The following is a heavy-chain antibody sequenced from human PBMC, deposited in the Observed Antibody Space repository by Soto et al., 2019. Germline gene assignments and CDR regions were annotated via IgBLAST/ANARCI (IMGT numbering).Heavy chain of an antibody. CDR2: VSGSGGST. J-gene: IGHJ4*02. CDR3: AKVGGYFHSSGYPNY. V-gene: IGHV3-23*01. CDR1: GFTFSDYG. Sequence: GGSLRLSCAASGFTFSDYGMSWVRQAPGKGLEVVAVVSGSGGSTSYADSVKGRFTISRDNAKNTLYLQMNSLRADDTAVYYCAKVGGYFHSSGYPNYRGQGALVTVSS. D-gene: IGHD3-22*01.